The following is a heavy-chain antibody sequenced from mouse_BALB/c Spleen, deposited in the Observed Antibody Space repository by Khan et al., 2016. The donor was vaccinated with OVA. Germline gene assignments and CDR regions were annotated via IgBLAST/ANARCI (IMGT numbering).Heavy chain of an antibody. CDR1: GYTFTSYT. V-gene: IGHV1-4*01. D-gene: IGHD2-14*01. CDR2: INPSSGYT. J-gene: IGHJ3*01. CDR3: ARDGAYYRNDGWFAY. Sequence: VQLKQSGAELARPGASVKMSCKASGYTFTSYTIHWIKQRPGQGLKWIGYINPSSGYTNYNQKFKDKATLTADKSSTTAYMQLSSLTSDDSAVYYCARDGAYYRNDGWFAYWGQGTLVTVSA.